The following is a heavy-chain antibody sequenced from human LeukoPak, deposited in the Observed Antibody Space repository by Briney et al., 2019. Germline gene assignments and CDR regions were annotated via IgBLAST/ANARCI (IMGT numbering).Heavy chain of an antibody. D-gene: IGHD2-2*01. CDR3: ARGSSYCSSTSCSNFDY. J-gene: IGHJ4*02. Sequence: PSETLSLTCTVSDDSISDYYRGWIRQPPGKGLEWIGSIYYSGSTYYNPSLKSRVTISVDTSKNQFSLKLSSVTAADTAVYYCARGSSYCSSTSCSNFDYWGQGTLVTVSS. V-gene: IGHV4-38-2*02. CDR1: DDSISDYY. CDR2: IYYSGST.